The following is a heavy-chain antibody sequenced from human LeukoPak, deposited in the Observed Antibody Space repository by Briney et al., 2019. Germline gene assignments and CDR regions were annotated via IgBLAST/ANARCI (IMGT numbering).Heavy chain of an antibody. J-gene: IGHJ3*02. CDR2: IDPYSGGT. Sequence: ASVKVSCKASGYTFIGYYMHWVRQAPGQGLEWMGWIDPYSGGTHFAQRFQGRVSMTLDTSISTAYMELTRLTSDDTAVYYCARDGVAGFSDAFDIWGQGTMVTVSA. CDR3: ARDGVAGFSDAFDI. V-gene: IGHV1-2*02. D-gene: IGHD6-19*01. CDR1: GYTFIGYY.